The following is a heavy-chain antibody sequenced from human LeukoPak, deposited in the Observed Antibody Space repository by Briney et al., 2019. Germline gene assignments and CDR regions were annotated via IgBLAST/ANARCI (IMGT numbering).Heavy chain of an antibody. CDR1: GFTFRAYA. CDR2: VTGGGDNT. D-gene: IGHD2-2*02. V-gene: IGHV3-23*01. Sequence: GGSLGLSCAASGFTFRAYAMTWVRQAPGMGLEWVSGVTGGGDNTYYADSVKGRFTISRDNSKNTLYLQMNSLRAEDTAVYYCASPGLVWLRTAISLDYWGQGTLVTVSS. J-gene: IGHJ4*02. CDR3: ASPGLVWLRTAISLDY.